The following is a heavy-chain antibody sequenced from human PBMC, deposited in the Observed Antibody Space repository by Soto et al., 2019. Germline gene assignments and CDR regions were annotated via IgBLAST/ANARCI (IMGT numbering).Heavy chain of an antibody. Sequence: QVQLVQSGAEVKKPGASVKVSCKASGYTFTSHDINWMRQATGQGLEWMGWMNPNSGHKNYAQKSQGRFTMTRETSISKAYMGLTNLRSEDTAIYYCSSDISTTWRQGTLVTVSS. CDR1: GYTFTSHD. D-gene: IGHD2-2*01. CDR2: MNPNSGHK. V-gene: IGHV1-8*01. CDR3: SSDISTT. J-gene: IGHJ5*02.